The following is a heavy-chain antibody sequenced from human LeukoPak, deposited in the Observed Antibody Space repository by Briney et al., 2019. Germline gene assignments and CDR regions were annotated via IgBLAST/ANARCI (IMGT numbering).Heavy chain of an antibody. CDR1: GFIFSKYY. J-gene: IGHJ4*02. D-gene: IGHD2-2*01. V-gene: IGHV3-74*01. CDR2: ILSDGSGP. Sequence: GGSLRLSCAASGFIFSKYYMHWVRQAPGKGLEWVSRILSDGSGPTYADSVKGRFTISRDNAKNTLYLQMNSLRAEDTALYYCARGGCSSTSCLDSWGQGTLVTVSS. CDR3: ARGGCSSTSCLDS.